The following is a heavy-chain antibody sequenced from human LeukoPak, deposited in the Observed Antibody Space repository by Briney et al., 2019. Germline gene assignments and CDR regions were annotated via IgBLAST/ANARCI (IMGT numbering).Heavy chain of an antibody. CDR1: GGSVSSSIYH. V-gene: IGHV4-61*01. Sequence: SETLSLTCTVSGGSVSSSIYHWFWIRQPPGRGLEWIGFTYNGGSTYYNPSLKSRVTISVDMARNQFSLKVMSVTAADTAVYYCVRGHGGYWGQGTLVTVSS. J-gene: IGHJ4*02. CDR2: TYNGGST. CDR3: VRGHGGY.